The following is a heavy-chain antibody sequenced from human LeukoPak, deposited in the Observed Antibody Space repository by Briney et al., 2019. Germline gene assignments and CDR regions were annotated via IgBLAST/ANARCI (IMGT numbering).Heavy chain of an antibody. CDR2: INHSGST. D-gene: IGHD3-22*01. CDR1: GGSFSGYY. CDR3: ARGRVLTYYYDSSGYYAFDY. Sequence: SETLSLTCAVYGGSFSGYYWSWIRQPPGKGLEWIGEINHSGSTNYNPSVKSRVTISVDTSKNQFSLKLSSVTAADTAVYYCARGRVLTYYYDSSGYYAFDYWGQGTLVTVSS. J-gene: IGHJ4*02. V-gene: IGHV4-34*01.